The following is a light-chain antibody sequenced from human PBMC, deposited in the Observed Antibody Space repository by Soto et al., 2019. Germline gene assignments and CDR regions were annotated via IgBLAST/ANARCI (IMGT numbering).Light chain of an antibody. V-gene: IGLV2-14*01. Sequence: QSALTQPASVSGSPGQSITISCTGTSSDVGGYNYVSWYQQHPGKAPKLMIYEVSNRPSGVSNRFSGSKSGNTASLTISGLQAEDEADYYCSSYTSSSTGDDFGTGTQLTVL. CDR3: SSYTSSSTGDD. CDR2: EVS. CDR1: SSDVGGYNY. J-gene: IGLJ1*01.